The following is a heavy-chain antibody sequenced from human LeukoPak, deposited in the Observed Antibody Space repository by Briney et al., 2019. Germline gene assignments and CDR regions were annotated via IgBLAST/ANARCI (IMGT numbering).Heavy chain of an antibody. CDR3: ARDDHYDSSGYYPAGYYYGMDV. CDR2: MNPNSGNT. J-gene: IGHJ6*02. D-gene: IGHD3-22*01. V-gene: IGHV1-8*01. CDR1: GYTFTSYD. Sequence: VASVKVSCKASGYTFTSYDINWGRQATGQGLEWMGWMNPNSGNTGYAQKFQGRVTMTRNTYISTAYMELSSLRSDDTAVYYCARDDHYDSSGYYPAGYYYGMDVWGQGTTVTVSS.